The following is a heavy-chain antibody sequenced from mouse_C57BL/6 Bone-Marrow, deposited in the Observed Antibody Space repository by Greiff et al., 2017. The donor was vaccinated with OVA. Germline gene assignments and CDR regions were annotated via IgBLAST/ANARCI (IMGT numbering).Heavy chain of an antibody. CDR2: IDPSDSYT. Sequence: QVQLQQPGAELVMPGASVTLSCKASGYTFTSYWMHWVKQRPGQGLEWLGEIDPSDSYTNYNQKFKGKSTLTVDKSSSTAYMQLSSLTSEDSAVYYCARGDGRVSDYWGQGTTLTVSS. J-gene: IGHJ2*01. CDR3: ARGDGRVSDY. CDR1: GYTFTSYW. V-gene: IGHV1-69*01.